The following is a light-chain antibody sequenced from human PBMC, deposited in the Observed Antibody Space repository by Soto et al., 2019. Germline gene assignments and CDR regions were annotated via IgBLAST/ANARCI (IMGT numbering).Light chain of an antibody. CDR2: EVN. CDR1: NGDVGSYDL. V-gene: IGLV2-23*02. J-gene: IGLJ2*01. Sequence: QSALTQPASVSGSPGQSITISCTETNGDVGSYDLVSWYQRYPGEAPKLIIYEVNKRPSGISNRFSGSKSGNTASLTISGLQAEDEAEYDCCSYAGSNSLIFGGGTKVTVL. CDR3: CSYAGSNSLI.